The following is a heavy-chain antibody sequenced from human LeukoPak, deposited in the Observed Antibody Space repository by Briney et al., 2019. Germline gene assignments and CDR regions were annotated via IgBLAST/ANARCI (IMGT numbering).Heavy chain of an antibody. J-gene: IGHJ5*02. CDR1: GGSFSGYY. CDR2: IYYSGST. D-gene: IGHD3-3*01. V-gene: IGHV4-31*11. Sequence: PSETLSLTCAVYGGSFSGYYWSWIRQHPGKGLEWIGYIYYSGSTYYNPSLKSRVTISVDTSKNQFSLKLSSMTAADTAVYYCARANYDFWSGTRGPFDPWGQGTLVTVSS. CDR3: ARANYDFWSGTRGPFDP.